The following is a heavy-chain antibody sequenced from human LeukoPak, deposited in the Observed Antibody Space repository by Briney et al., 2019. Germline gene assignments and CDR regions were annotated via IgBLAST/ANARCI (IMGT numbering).Heavy chain of an antibody. D-gene: IGHD3-16*01. J-gene: IGHJ4*02. Sequence: SETLSLTCTVSGGSISSYYWSWIRQPPGKGLEWIGYIYYSGNTNYNPSLKSRVSISVDRSKNQLSLRLNSVTAADTAVYYCARDQDLRRGGFDFWGQGTLVTVSS. CDR1: GGSISSYY. V-gene: IGHV4-59*01. CDR3: ARDQDLRRGGFDF. CDR2: IYYSGNT.